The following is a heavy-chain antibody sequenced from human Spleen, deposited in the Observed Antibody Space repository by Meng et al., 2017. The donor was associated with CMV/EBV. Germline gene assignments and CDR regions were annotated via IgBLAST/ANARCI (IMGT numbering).Heavy chain of an antibody. J-gene: IGHJ6*02. CDR1: FTFSSFA. D-gene: IGHD6-6*01. V-gene: IGHV3-30*04. Sequence: FTFSSFAMNWVRQASVKGLEWVAVTSYDGSDNYYADSVKGRFTISRDNSKNTLYLQMNSLRAEDTAVYFCARDREQLGFYFYYGMDVWGQGTTVTVSS. CDR2: TSYDGSDN. CDR3: ARDREQLGFYFYYGMDV.